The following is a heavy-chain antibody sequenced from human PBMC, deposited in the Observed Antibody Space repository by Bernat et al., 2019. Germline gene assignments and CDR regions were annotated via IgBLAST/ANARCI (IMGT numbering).Heavy chain of an antibody. J-gene: IGHJ2*01. CDR2: IYYSGST. Sequence: QLQLQESGPGLVKPSETLSLTCTVSGGSISSSSYYWGWIRQPPGKGLEWIGSIYYSGSTYYNPSLKSRVTISIDTSRNQFSLKLSSVTAADTAVYYCARHEDRGSYSFWYFDLWGRGTLVTVSS. CDR1: GGSISSSSYY. CDR3: ARHEDRGSYSFWYFDL. V-gene: IGHV4-39*01. D-gene: IGHD1-26*01.